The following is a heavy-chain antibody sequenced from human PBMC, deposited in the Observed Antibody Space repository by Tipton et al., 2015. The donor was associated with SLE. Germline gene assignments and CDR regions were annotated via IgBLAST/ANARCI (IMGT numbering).Heavy chain of an antibody. J-gene: IGHJ4*02. Sequence: TLSLTCTVSGRSISSGYYWGWIRQPPGKGLEWIGIAYHSGSTYYNPSLESRVTISIDTSKNQFSLKLTSVTAADTAVYFCARDRSSVSDWGQGTQVIVSP. CDR3: ARDRSSVSD. CDR1: GRSISSGYY. CDR2: AYHSGST. D-gene: IGHD5/OR15-5a*01. V-gene: IGHV4-38-2*02.